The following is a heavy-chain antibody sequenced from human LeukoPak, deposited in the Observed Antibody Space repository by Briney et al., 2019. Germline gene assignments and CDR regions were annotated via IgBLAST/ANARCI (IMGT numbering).Heavy chain of an antibody. V-gene: IGHV1-2*02. D-gene: IGHD3-3*01. Sequence: GASVKVSCKASGYTFTGYYMHWVRQAPGQGLEWMGWINPNSGGTNYAQKFQGRVTMTRDTSISTAYMELSRLRSDDTAVYYCASLGVRQSRTRHDAFDIWGQGTMVTVSS. CDR3: ASLGVRQSRTRHDAFDI. J-gene: IGHJ3*02. CDR1: GYTFTGYY. CDR2: INPNSGGT.